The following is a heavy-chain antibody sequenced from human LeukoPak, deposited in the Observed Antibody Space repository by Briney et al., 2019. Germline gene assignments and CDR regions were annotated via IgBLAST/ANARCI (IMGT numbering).Heavy chain of an antibody. CDR1: GFTVSSNY. CDR2: IYSGGST. V-gene: IGHV3-53*01. J-gene: IGHJ3*02. CDR3: ATGMTGTTTSAFDI. Sequence: GGSLRLSCAASGFTVSSNYMSWVRQAPGKGLEWVSVIYSGGSTYYADSVKGRFTISRDNSKNTLYLQMNSLRAEDTAVYYCATGMTGTTTSAFDIWGQGTMVTVSS. D-gene: IGHD1-20*01.